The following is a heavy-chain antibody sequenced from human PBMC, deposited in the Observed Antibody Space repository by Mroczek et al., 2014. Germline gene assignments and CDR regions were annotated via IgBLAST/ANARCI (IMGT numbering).Heavy chain of an antibody. J-gene: IGHJ4*02. CDR3: ARVGVIGSSTSWYRY. CDR1: GFTFSSYA. D-gene: IGHD2-2*01. CDR2: ISYDGSNK. V-gene: IGHV3-30-3*01. Sequence: VQLSESGGGVVQPGRSLRLSCAASGFTFSSYAMHWVRQAPGKGLEWVAVISYDGSNKYYADSVKGRFTISRDNSKNTLYLQMNSLRAEDTAVYYCARVGVIGSSTSWYRYWGQGTLVTVSS.